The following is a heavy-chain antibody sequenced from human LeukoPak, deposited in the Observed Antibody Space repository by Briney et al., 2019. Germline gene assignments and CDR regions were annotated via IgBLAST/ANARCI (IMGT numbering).Heavy chain of an antibody. Sequence: GGSLRLSCAASGFTFSNAWMSWARQAPGKGLEWVAVIWYDGSKKFYADSVNGRFTISRDDSKNTLYLQMSGLRADDTAVYYCAGAYSAGWFTYWGQGTPVTVSS. CDR1: GFTFSNAW. V-gene: IGHV3-33*08. CDR3: AGAYSAGWFTY. D-gene: IGHD3-16*01. J-gene: IGHJ4*02. CDR2: IWYDGSKK.